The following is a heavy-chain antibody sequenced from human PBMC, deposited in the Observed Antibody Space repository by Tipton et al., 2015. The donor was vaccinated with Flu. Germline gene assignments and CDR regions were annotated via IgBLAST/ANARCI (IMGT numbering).Heavy chain of an antibody. J-gene: IGHJ4*02. D-gene: IGHD3-16*02. CDR2: IYTSGST. Sequence: TLSLTCTVSGDSISSYYWSWIRQPAGKGLEWIGRIYTSGSTNYNASLKSRVPMSVDTSKNQFSLKLSSVTVADTAVYYCARDYLLGDLSFFDNWGQGTLVTVS. CDR3: ARDYLLGDLSFFDN. CDR1: GDSISSYY. V-gene: IGHV4-4*07.